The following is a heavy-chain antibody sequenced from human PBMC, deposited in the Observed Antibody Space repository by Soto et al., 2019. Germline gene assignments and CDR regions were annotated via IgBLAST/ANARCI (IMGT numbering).Heavy chain of an antibody. CDR2: ISYSGST. CDR3: ARDHGGNSWYFDL. Sequence: QVQLQESGPGLVKPSETLSLTCTVSGGSVSSASYSWSWIRQPPGKRLEWIAYISYSGSTNYNPSLMSRVTISVDTSKNQFSLKLSSVTAADTAVYYCARDHGGNSWYFDLWGRGTLVTVSS. D-gene: IGHD2-21*02. V-gene: IGHV4-61*01. J-gene: IGHJ2*01. CDR1: GGSVSSASYS.